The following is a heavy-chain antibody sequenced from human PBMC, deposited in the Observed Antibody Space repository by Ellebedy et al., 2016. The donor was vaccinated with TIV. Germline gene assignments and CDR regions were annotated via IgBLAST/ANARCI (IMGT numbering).Heavy chain of an antibody. D-gene: IGHD5-18*01. CDR1: GFTFSPFTSYG. CDR3: AKDGRSEAPGSYMGY. Sequence: PGGSLRLSCAASGFTFSPFTSYGLHWVRQSPGKGLEWVAFIPNDGGAGHYADSVKGRFTISRDHSRNKLDLQMDGLGKEDTVVYYCAKDGRSEAPGSYMGYWGQGTLVTVSS. J-gene: IGHJ4*02. V-gene: IGHV3-30-3*01. CDR2: IPNDGGAG.